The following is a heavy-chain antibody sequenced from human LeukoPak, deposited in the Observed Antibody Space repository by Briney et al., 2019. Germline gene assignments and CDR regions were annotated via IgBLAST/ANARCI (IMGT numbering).Heavy chain of an antibody. D-gene: IGHD3-10*01. CDR3: AKAPKYYYGSGSYFDY. Sequence: GGSLRLSCAASGFTFSSYAMSWVRQAPGKGLEWVSAISGSGGSTYYADSVKGRFTISRDNSKNTLHLQMNSLRAEDTAVYYCAKAPKYYYGSGSYFDYWGQGTLVTVSS. J-gene: IGHJ4*02. CDR1: GFTFSSYA. CDR2: ISGSGGST. V-gene: IGHV3-23*01.